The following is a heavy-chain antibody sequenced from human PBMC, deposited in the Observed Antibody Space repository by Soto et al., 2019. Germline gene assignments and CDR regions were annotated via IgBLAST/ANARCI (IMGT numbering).Heavy chain of an antibody. CDR2: IYYSGST. CDR3: ARSGDTAMANNWFDP. J-gene: IGHJ5*02. CDR1: GGSISSGDYY. D-gene: IGHD5-18*01. Sequence: PSETLSLTCTVSGGSISSGDYYWSWIRQPPGKGLEYIGYIYYSGSTNYSPSLKSRVTISVDTSKNQFSLKLSSVTAADTAVYYCARSGDTAMANNWFDPWGQGTLVTVSS. V-gene: IGHV4-61*08.